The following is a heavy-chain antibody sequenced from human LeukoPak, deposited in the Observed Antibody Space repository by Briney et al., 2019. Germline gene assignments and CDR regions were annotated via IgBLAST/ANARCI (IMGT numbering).Heavy chain of an antibody. CDR1: GYSISSGYY. CDR2: IYHSGST. V-gene: IGHV4-38-2*01. CDR3: ARSPERWLQLLIDY. Sequence: SETLSLTCAVSGYSISSGYYWGWIRQPPGNGLEWIGSIYHSGSTYYNPSLKSRVTISVDTSKNQFSLKLSSVTAADTAVYYCARSPERWLQLLIDYWGQGTLVTVSS. J-gene: IGHJ4*02. D-gene: IGHD5-24*01.